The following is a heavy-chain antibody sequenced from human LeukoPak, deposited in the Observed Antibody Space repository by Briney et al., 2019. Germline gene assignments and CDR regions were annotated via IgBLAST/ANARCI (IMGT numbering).Heavy chain of an antibody. CDR2: VNHSGST. V-gene: IGHV4-34*01. CDR3: ARVSDSSGWYPFDY. D-gene: IGHD6-19*01. Sequence: SETLSLTCAVYGVSFSGYYWSWIRQPPGKGLEWIGEVNHSGSTNYNPSLKSRVTIPVDTSKNQFSLKLSSVTAADTAVYYCARVSDSSGWYPFDYWGQGTLVTVSS. CDR1: GVSFSGYY. J-gene: IGHJ4*02.